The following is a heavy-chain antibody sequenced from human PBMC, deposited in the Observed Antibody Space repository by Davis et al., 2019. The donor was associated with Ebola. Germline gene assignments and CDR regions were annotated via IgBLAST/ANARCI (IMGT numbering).Heavy chain of an antibody. D-gene: IGHD1-26*01. CDR1: GLSVSATY. CDR3: ARHGRDYDY. J-gene: IGHJ4*02. V-gene: IGHV3-66*04. Sequence: GESLKISCAASGLSVSATYMTWVRQSPGKGLEWVSLTYSGGLTNYAASVRGRFTIASDNAKSSLYLQMNSLRTDDTAIYFCARHGRDYDYWGQGALVTVSS. CDR2: TYSGGLT.